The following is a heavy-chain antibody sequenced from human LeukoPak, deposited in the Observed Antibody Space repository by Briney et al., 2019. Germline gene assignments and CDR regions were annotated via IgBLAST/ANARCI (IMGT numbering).Heavy chain of an antibody. CDR3: ARHRENSYESSHMGFDP. Sequence: SETLSLTCVVSGASNSRHYWSCIRQPPGKGLEWIGYISPSGRTKYRPALKSRVTISGDTSKNQFSLRLTSATAADPALYYCARHRENSYESSHMGFDPWGPGTLVTVSS. V-gene: IGHV4-4*09. CDR2: ISPSGRT. J-gene: IGHJ5*02. CDR1: GASNSRHY. D-gene: IGHD3-22*01.